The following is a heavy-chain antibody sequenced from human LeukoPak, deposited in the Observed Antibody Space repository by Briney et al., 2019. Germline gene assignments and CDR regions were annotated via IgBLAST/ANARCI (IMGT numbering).Heavy chain of an antibody. Sequence: GGSLRLSRAASGFTFSSYAMSWVRQAPGKGLEWVSAIRGSGGSTYYADSVKGRFTISRDNSKNTLYLQMNSLRAEGTAVYYCAKIVKVAAFYFDYWGQGTLVTVSS. CDR3: AKIVKVAAFYFDY. CDR1: GFTFSSYA. J-gene: IGHJ4*02. D-gene: IGHD6-19*01. CDR2: IRGSGGST. V-gene: IGHV3-23*01.